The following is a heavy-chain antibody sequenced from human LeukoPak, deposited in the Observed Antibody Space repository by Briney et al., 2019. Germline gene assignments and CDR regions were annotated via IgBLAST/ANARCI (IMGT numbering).Heavy chain of an antibody. CDR1: GGSFSGYY. D-gene: IGHD6-19*01. Sequence: SETLSLTCAVYGGSFSGYYWSWIRQPPGKGLEWIGYIYYSGSTNYNPSLKSRVTISVDTSKNQFSLKLSSVTAADTAVYYCARQSREIAVAGLDAFDIWGQGTMVTVSS. V-gene: IGHV4-59*08. CDR2: IYYSGST. CDR3: ARQSREIAVAGLDAFDI. J-gene: IGHJ3*02.